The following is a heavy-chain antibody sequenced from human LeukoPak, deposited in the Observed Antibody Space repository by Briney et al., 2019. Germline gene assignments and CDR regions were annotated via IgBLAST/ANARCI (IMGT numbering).Heavy chain of an antibody. CDR1: GFTFSSYA. CDR2: ISGSGGTT. CDR3: AKAWAAAGIFDS. D-gene: IGHD6-13*01. V-gene: IGHV3-23*01. Sequence: PGGSLRLSCAASGFTFSSYAMSWVRQAPGKGLEWVSAISGSGGTTYDADSVKGRFTISRDNSKNTLYLQMNSLRAEDTAVYYCAKAWAAAGIFDSWGQGTLVTVSS. J-gene: IGHJ4*02.